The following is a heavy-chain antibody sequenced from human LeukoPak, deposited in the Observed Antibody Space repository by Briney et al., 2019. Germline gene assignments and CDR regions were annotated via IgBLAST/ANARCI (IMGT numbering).Heavy chain of an antibody. V-gene: IGHV3-69-1*01. CDR1: RSPPTLNY. D-gene: IGHD3-22*01. Sequence: PGDPLSHPHTPPRSPPTLNYINQLRHAPHKAPHTTSVISSSRITYYPNALKARFTISRDNAKTSLYLQMNSLRAEDTAVYYCARDFHYYDSSGYQDSEYFQHWGQGTLVTVSS. CDR2: ISSSRIT. J-gene: IGHJ1*01. CDR3: ARDFHYYDSSGYQDSEYFQH.